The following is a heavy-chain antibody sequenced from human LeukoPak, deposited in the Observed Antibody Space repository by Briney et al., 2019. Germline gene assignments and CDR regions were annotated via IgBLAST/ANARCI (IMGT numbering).Heavy chain of an antibody. J-gene: IGHJ4*02. D-gene: IGHD3-22*01. CDR3: ATGDSSGWDYFDY. CDR1: GFTFSSYA. V-gene: IGHV3-9*01. Sequence: GRSLRLSCAASGFTFSSYAMHWVRQAPGKGLEWVSGISWNSVSIGYADSVKGRATISRDNAKNSLYLQMNSLRAEDTALYYCATGDSSGWDYFDYWGQGTLVTVSS. CDR2: ISWNSVSI.